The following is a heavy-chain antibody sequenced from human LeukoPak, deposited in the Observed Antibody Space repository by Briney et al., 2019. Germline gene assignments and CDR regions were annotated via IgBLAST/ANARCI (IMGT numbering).Heavy chain of an antibody. CDR2: IYPDDSNT. Sequence: GESLKISCKGSGYSFTSYWIGWMRQMPGQGLEWMGIIYPDDSNTIYGPSFQGQVTISADKSINTAYLEWSSLKASDTTIYYCARQGAAGKYYYYYMDVWGKGTTVTVSS. J-gene: IGHJ6*03. CDR1: GYSFTSYW. V-gene: IGHV5-51*01. CDR3: ARQGAAGKYYYYYMDV. D-gene: IGHD6-13*01.